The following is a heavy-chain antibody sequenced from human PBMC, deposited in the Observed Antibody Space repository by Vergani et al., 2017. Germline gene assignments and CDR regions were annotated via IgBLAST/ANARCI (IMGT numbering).Heavy chain of an antibody. D-gene: IGHD5-24*01. V-gene: IGHV3-23*01. Sequence: EVQLLVSGGRLVQPGGSLRLSCVASGFAFSRYAMSWVRQAPGKGLEWVSGLTASGSGISYADSVRGRFTISRDNSKNTLFLQMDSLRAEDTAVYYCAKSGWLQHFGAHYFDSWGQGILVTVSS. J-gene: IGHJ4*02. CDR2: LTASGSGI. CDR3: AKSGWLQHFGAHYFDS. CDR1: GFAFSRYA.